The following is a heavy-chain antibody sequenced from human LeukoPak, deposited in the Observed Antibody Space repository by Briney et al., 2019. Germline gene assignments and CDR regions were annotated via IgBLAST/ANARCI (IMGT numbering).Heavy chain of an antibody. Sequence: SQTLSLTCAVSGGSISSGGYSWSWIRQPPGKGLEWIGYIYHSGSTYYNPSLKSRVTISVDTSKNQFSLKLSSVTAADTAVYYCARGSSRVLWGQGTLVTVSS. CDR3: ARGSSRVL. CDR2: IYHSGST. V-gene: IGHV4-30-2*01. CDR1: GGSISSGGYS. J-gene: IGHJ4*02.